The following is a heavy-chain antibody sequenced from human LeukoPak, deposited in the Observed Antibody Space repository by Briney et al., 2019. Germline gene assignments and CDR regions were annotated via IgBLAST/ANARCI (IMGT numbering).Heavy chain of an antibody. CDR2: VSGYNGGT. J-gene: IGHJ6*03. Sequence: ASVKVSCKASGYTFTSYGITWVRQAPGQGLEWMGWVSGYNGGTNYAQKFQGRVTMTRDTSSSTAYMELSRLRSDDTAVYYCAREGGIAAARRTYYYYYYMDVWGKGTTVTVSS. CDR1: GYTFTSYG. V-gene: IGHV1-18*01. D-gene: IGHD6-13*01. CDR3: AREGGIAAARRTYYYYYYMDV.